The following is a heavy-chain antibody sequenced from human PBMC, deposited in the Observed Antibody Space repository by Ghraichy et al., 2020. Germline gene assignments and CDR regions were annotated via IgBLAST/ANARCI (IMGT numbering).Heavy chain of an antibody. J-gene: IGHJ4*02. CDR1: GFTLNNYW. CDR2: INKDGNSK. V-gene: IGHV3-7*03. CDR3: ARSRWPEDY. D-gene: IGHD6-19*01. Sequence: GGSLRLSCTASGFTLNNYWMSWVRQAPGKGLEWVANINKDGNSKNYVDSVKGRFTISKDNAKNSVYLQMNSLTADDTAVYYCARSRWPEDYWGQGTLVTVSS.